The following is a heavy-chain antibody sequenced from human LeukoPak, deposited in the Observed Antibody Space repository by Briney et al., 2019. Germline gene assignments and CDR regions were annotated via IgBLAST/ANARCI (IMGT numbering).Heavy chain of an antibody. Sequence: ASVKVSCKASGYTFTGYYMHWVRQAPGQGLEWMGWINPNSGGTNYAQKFQGRVTMTRDTSISTAYMELSRLRSDDTAVYYCARGRLGFCGGGSCSDFGYWGQGTLVSVSS. V-gene: IGHV1-2*02. CDR3: ARGRLGFCGGGSCSDFGY. CDR2: INPNSGGT. D-gene: IGHD2-15*01. J-gene: IGHJ4*02. CDR1: GYTFTGYY.